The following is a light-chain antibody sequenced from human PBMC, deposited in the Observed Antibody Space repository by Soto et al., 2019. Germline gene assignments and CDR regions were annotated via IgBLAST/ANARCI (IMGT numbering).Light chain of an antibody. J-gene: IGKJ4*01. CDR1: QSVSSDY. Sequence: EIVLTQSPGTLSLSPGERATLSCRASQSVSSDYLAWYQQKPGQTPKVLIYRASSRATGIPDTFSGSGSGTDSTLTISRLEPEDFAVYYCQQYGSSPLTFGGGTKVEIK. CDR3: QQYGSSPLT. V-gene: IGKV3-20*01. CDR2: RAS.